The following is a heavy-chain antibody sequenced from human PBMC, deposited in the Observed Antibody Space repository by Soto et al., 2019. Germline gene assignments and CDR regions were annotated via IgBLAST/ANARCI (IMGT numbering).Heavy chain of an antibody. D-gene: IGHD3-10*01. Sequence: PGGSLRLSCAASEFTFSSYWMYWVRQAPGKGLEWVSNIKSDSSYIYYADSVKGRFTISRDNAKNSLYLQMNSLRAEDTAVYYCALSLLWFGEFAYWGQGTLVTVSS. V-gene: IGHV3-21*01. CDR2: IKSDSSYI. CDR3: ALSLLWFGEFAY. J-gene: IGHJ4*02. CDR1: EFTFSSYW.